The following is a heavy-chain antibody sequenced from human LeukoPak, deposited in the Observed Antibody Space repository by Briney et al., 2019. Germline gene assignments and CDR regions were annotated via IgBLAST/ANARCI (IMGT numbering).Heavy chain of an antibody. J-gene: IGHJ4*02. CDR2: IKEDGSEK. CDR3: ARVVAAGSDY. Sequence: GRSLRLSCAASGFSFSRYWMSWVRQAPGKGLEWVACIKEDGSEKYYVDSVKGRFTISRDNAKNSLYLQMNGLRAEDTALYYCARVVAAGSDYWGQGTLVTVSS. D-gene: IGHD5-12*01. CDR1: GFSFSRYW. V-gene: IGHV3-7*01.